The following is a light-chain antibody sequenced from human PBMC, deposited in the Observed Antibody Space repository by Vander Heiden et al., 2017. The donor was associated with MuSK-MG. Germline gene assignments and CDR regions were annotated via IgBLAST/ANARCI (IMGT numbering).Light chain of an antibody. CDR3: HQSNALPYT. Sequence: EIVLTQSPDFQSVTPKETVTITCRASQDIGNALHWYQQKPHQSPKLLIKFTSQSSSGAPSRFSGKGSGTDFTLTINGVEAEDVATYYCHQSNALPYTFGQGTKLEIK. CDR2: FTS. CDR1: QDIGNA. V-gene: IGKV6-21*01. J-gene: IGKJ2*01.